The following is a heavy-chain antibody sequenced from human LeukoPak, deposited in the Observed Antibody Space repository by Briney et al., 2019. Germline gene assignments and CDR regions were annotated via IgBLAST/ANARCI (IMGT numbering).Heavy chain of an antibody. D-gene: IGHD6-13*01. CDR2: ISYDGSNK. Sequence: GRSLRLSCAASGFTFSSYAMHWVRQAPGKGLEWVAVISYDGSNKYYADSVKGRFTISRDNSKNTLYLQMDSLRAEDTAVYYCARDFGIAAAGSRYYMDVWGKGTTVTVSS. V-gene: IGHV3-30*04. J-gene: IGHJ6*03. CDR3: ARDFGIAAAGSRYYMDV. CDR1: GFTFSSYA.